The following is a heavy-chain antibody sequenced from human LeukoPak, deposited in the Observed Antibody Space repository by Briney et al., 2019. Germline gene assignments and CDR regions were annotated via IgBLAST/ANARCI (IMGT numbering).Heavy chain of an antibody. D-gene: IGHD6-13*01. V-gene: IGHV3-7*01. CDR2: IKQDGSEK. J-gene: IGHJ4*02. CDR3: ARDLKGAAAGVDY. Sequence: GGSLRLSCAASGFTFSSYWMSWARQAPGKGLEWVANIKQDGSEKYYVDSVKGRFTISRDNAKNSLYLQMNSLRAEDTAVYYCARDLKGAAAGVDYWGQGTLVTVSS. CDR1: GFTFSSYW.